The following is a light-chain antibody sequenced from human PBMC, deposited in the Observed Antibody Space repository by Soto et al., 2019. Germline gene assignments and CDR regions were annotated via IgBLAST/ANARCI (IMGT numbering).Light chain of an antibody. CDR3: QQTSSFPLT. CDR2: KAS. Sequence: IQMTQSPFSVSASVGDRVTITCRASQGISSWLAWYQQKPGKNPTLLIYKASNLQTGVPSRFNGSGSGTDFTLTISSLQPEDFATYYCQQTSSFPLTFGGGTKVDIK. J-gene: IGKJ4*01. V-gene: IGKV1-12*01. CDR1: QGISSW.